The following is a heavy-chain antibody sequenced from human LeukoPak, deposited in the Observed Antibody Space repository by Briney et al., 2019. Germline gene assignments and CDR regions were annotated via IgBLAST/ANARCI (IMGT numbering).Heavy chain of an antibody. Sequence: PSETLSLTCTVSGGSIGSGGYYWSWIRQHPGKGLEWIGYIYYSGSTYYNPSLKSRVTISVDTSKNQSSLKLSSVTAADTAVYYCARASWYYYGSGRSPHAFDIWGQGTMVTVSS. CDR3: ARASWYYYGSGRSPHAFDI. CDR1: GGSIGSGGYY. CDR2: IYYSGST. V-gene: IGHV4-31*03. J-gene: IGHJ3*02. D-gene: IGHD3-10*01.